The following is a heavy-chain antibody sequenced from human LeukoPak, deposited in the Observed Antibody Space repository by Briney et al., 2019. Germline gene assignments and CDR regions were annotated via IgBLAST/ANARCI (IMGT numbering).Heavy chain of an antibody. CDR3: ARHKRRELVYHAFDI. D-gene: IGHD1-26*01. J-gene: IGHJ3*02. Sequence: PGGSLRLSCAASGFIFTSYSMNWVRQAPGKGLEWISYISSSSSTIYYADSVRGRFTISRDNAKNSLYLQMNSLRAEDTAVYYCARHKRRELVYHAFDIWGQGTMVTVSS. CDR1: GFIFTSYS. V-gene: IGHV3-48*01. CDR2: ISSSSSTI.